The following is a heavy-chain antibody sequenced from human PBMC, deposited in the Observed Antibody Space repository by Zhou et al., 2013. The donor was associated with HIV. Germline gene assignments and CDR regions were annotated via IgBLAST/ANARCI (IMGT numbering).Heavy chain of an antibody. J-gene: IGHJ6*03. CDR3: ARDLGGYCSGGTCYSYYYYMDV. V-gene: IGHV1-69*12. CDR1: GGTFSSHV. D-gene: IGHD2-15*01. CDR2: IIPFFGTA. Sequence: QVQLVQSGAEVKKPGSSVKVSCKASGGTFSSHVISWVRQAPGQGLEWMGGIIPFFGTANYAQKFQGRVAITAAESTTTAYMELSSLRSEDTAVYYCARDLGGYCSGGTCYSYYYYMDVWGKGTTVTVSS.